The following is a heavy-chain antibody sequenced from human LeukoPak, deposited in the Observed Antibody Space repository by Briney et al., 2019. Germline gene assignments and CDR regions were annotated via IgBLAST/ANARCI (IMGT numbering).Heavy chain of an antibody. V-gene: IGHV1-46*01. CDR2: INPTGGST. D-gene: IGHD1-26*01. CDR3: ASTSSYPSAFDI. J-gene: IGHJ3*02. CDR1: GYTFTSYY. Sequence: GASVKVSCKASGYTFTSYYMHWVRQAPGEGLEWMGIINPTGGSTSYAQKFQGRVTMTRDTSTSTVYMELSSLRSEDTAVYYCASTSSYPSAFDIWGQGTMVTVSS.